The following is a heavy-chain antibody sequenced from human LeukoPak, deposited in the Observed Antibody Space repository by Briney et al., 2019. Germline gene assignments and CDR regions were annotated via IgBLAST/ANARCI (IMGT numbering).Heavy chain of an antibody. J-gene: IGHJ4*02. CDR3: ARVKYDFWSGFSVLDY. CDR1: GGSISSGSYY. CDR2: IYYSGST. Sequence: SETLSLTCTVSGGSISSGSYYWSWIRQPAGKGLEWIGYIYYSGSTNYNPSLKSRVTISVDTSKNQFSLKLSSVTAADTAVYYCARVKYDFWSGFSVLDYWGQGTLVTVSS. D-gene: IGHD3-3*01. V-gene: IGHV4-61*10.